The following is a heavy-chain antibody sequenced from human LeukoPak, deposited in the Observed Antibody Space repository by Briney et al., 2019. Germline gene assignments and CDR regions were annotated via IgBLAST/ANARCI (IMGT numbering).Heavy chain of an antibody. D-gene: IGHD3-22*01. Sequence: SETLSLTCTVSGGSISSYYWSWIRQPAGKGLEWIGRIYTSGSTNYNPSLKSRVTMSVDTSKNQFSLKLSSVTAADTAVYYCARGINYYDSSGRMGHAFDIWGQGTMVTVSS. V-gene: IGHV4-4*07. CDR3: ARGINYYDSSGRMGHAFDI. CDR1: GGSISSYY. CDR2: IYTSGST. J-gene: IGHJ3*02.